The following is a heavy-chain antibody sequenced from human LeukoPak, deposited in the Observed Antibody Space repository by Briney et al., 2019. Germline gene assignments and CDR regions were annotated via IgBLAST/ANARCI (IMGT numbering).Heavy chain of an antibody. D-gene: IGHD3-22*01. J-gene: IGHJ2*01. Sequence: PSETLSLTCTVSGGSISSGGYYWSWIRQHPGKGLEWIGYIYYSGSTNYNPSLKSRVTISVDTSKNQFSLKLSSVTAADTAVYYCARGDSSGYYRYWYFDPWGRGTLVTVSS. CDR3: ARGDSSGYYRYWYFDP. CDR1: GGSISSGGYY. V-gene: IGHV4-31*03. CDR2: IYYSGST.